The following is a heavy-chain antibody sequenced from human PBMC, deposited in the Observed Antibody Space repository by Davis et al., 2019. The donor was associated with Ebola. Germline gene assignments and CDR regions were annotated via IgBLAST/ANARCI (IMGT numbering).Heavy chain of an antibody. V-gene: IGHV1-18*01. D-gene: IGHD1-26*01. CDR3: AREAGATTRIYDS. J-gene: IGHJ5*01. Sequence: VSVPVPCKASSYTFTSYGISWVRQAPGQGLEWMGWISAYNGNTNYAQKLQGRVTMTTDTSRSTAYMELRSLRSDDTAVYYCAREAGATTRIYDSWGQGTLVTVSS. CDR1: SYTFTSYG. CDR2: ISAYNGNT.